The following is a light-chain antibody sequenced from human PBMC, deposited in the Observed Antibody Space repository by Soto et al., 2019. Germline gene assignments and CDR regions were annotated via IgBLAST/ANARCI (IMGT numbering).Light chain of an antibody. CDR2: DAS. J-gene: IGKJ4*01. Sequence: DIQMTQSPSSLSASVGDRVTITCQASQDISNYLNWYQQKPGKAPKLLIYDASNLETGVPSRFSGSGSGTDFTFTISSQWPADIATYYCQQYDNLPFTFGGGTKVEIK. V-gene: IGKV1-33*01. CDR1: QDISNY. CDR3: QQYDNLPFT.